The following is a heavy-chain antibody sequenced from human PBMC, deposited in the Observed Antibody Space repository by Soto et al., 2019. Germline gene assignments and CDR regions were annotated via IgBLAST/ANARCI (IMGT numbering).Heavy chain of an antibody. CDR1: GGSISSGDYY. CDR3: AREDTVAGRQRFVDY. Sequence: QVQLQESGPGLVKPSQTLSLICTVSGGSISSGDYYWSWIRPPPGKGLEWIAYIYYSGSTYYSPSLKGRVSISADTSKNQFSLKLNSVTAAYTAVYYCAREDTVAGRQRFVDYWGQGTLVTVSS. D-gene: IGHD6-19*01. CDR2: IYYSGST. V-gene: IGHV4-30-4*01. J-gene: IGHJ4*02.